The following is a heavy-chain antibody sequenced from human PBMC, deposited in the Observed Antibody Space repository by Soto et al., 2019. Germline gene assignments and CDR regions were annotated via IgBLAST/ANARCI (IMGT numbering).Heavy chain of an antibody. Sequence: WGSLRLSCSSSGFSFVRYSMRWVRQAPGKGLEWVASIPYDGGNRKYADSVKGRFTISRDNAKDMLYLHMSSLGPDDTSVYYCAREYLDYGPDVWGQGTSVTVSS. J-gene: IGHJ6*02. V-gene: IGHV3-30-3*01. CDR3: AREYLDYGPDV. CDR2: IPYDGGNR. CDR1: GFSFVRYS.